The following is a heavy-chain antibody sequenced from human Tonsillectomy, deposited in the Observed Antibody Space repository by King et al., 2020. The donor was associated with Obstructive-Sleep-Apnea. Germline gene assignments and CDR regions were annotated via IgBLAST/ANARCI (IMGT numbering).Heavy chain of an antibody. V-gene: IGHV1-8*01. CDR2: MNPNSGNT. Sequence: QMQLVQSGAEVKKPGASVKVSCKASGYTFTSYDINWVRQATGQGLEWMGWMNPNSGNTGYAQKFQGRVPMTRNTSISTAYMDLTSRRSEDTAVYYCARAPTYYDILTGYYSYFDYWGQGTLVTVSS. CDR3: ARAPTYYDILTGYYSYFDY. CDR1: GYTFTSYD. D-gene: IGHD3-9*01. J-gene: IGHJ4*02.